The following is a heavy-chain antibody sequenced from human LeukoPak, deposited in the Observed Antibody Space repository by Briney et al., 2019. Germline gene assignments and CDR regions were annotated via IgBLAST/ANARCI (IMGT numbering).Heavy chain of an antibody. CDR1: GYTFTGCY. D-gene: IGHD2-2*01. J-gene: IGHJ5*02. V-gene: IGHV1-2*02. Sequence: GASVKVSCKASGYTFTGCYMHWVRQAPGQGLEWMGWINPNSGGTNYAQKFQGRVTMTRDTSISTAYMELSRLRSDDTAVYYCAREGCSSTSCYGNWFDPWGQGTLVTVSS. CDR2: INPNSGGT. CDR3: AREGCSSTSCYGNWFDP.